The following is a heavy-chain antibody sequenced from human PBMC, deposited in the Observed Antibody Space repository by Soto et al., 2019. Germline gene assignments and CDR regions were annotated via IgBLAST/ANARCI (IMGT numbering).Heavy chain of an antibody. V-gene: IGHV6-1*01. Sequence: SQTLSLPCAISGDSVSSNSAACNFIRQSPSRGLEWLGKTYYRSKWYNEYAESVKGRITINPDTSKNQFSLQLNSVTPEDTAVYYCTRTRGTSGWDDYYYFGMDVWGQGTTVTVSS. CDR1: GDSVSSNSAA. J-gene: IGHJ6*02. D-gene: IGHD6-19*01. CDR3: TRTRGTSGWDDYYYFGMDV. CDR2: TYYRSKWYN.